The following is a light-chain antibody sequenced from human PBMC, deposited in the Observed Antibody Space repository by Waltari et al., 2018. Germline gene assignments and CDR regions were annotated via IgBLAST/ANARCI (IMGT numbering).Light chain of an antibody. V-gene: IGLV2-23*02. CDR1: SSDIGSYDL. Sequence: QSALTQPASVSGSPGQSITISCTGTSSDIGSYDLVPWYKHHPGKAPKLMIFEVSQRPAGVSNRFSGSKSGNTASLTISGRQAEDEADYHCCSYAGNSIYVFGTGTKVTVL. CDR2: EVS. J-gene: IGLJ1*01. CDR3: CSYAGNSIYV.